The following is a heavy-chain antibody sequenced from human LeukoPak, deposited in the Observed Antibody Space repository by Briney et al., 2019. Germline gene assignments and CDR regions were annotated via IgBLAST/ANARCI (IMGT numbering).Heavy chain of an antibody. CDR3: ARGSSFHGFLCDI. Sequence: PGGSLRLSCAASGFTVSSNYMSWVRQAPGKGLEWVSVIYSGGSTYYADSVKGRFTISRDNSKNTLYLQMNSLRAEDTAVYYCARGSSFHGFLCDIWGQGTMVTVSS. J-gene: IGHJ3*02. CDR2: IYSGGST. D-gene: IGHD6-13*01. V-gene: IGHV3-53*01. CDR1: GFTVSSNY.